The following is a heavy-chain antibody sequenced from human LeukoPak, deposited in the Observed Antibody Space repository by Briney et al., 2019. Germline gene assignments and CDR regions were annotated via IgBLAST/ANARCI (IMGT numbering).Heavy chain of an antibody. CDR1: GFTISSYE. J-gene: IGHJ6*02. V-gene: IGHV3-48*03. CDR2: ISSSGNTI. D-gene: IGHD3-10*01. CDR3: ARENFAVRGVIKGYYYGMDV. Sequence: GSLRLSCAASGFTISSYEMNWVRQAPGKGLEWISYISSSGNTIYYADSVKGRFTMSRDNAKNSLYLQMNSLRAEDTAIYYCARENFAVRGVIKGYYYGMDVWGPGTTVTVSS.